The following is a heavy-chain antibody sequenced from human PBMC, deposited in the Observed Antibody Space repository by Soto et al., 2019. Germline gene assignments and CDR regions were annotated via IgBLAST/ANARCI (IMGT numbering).Heavy chain of an antibody. V-gene: IGHV3-30-3*01. Sequence: QVQLVESGGGVIQTGRSLRLSCAASGFTFSSYAMHWVRQAPGKGLEWVAVISYDGSNKYYADSVKGRFTISRDNSKNTLYLQMNSLRAEDTAVYYCARDWGVEMATIYYWGQGTLVTVSS. CDR2: ISYDGSNK. CDR1: GFTFSSYA. D-gene: IGHD5-12*01. CDR3: ARDWGVEMATIYY. J-gene: IGHJ4*02.